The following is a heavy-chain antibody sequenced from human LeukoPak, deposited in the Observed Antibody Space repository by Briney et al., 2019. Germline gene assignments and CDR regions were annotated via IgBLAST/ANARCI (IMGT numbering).Heavy chain of an antibody. D-gene: IGHD6-6*01. CDR2: LYTSGTT. CDR3: ARGESSSSPLYYYYYYMDV. Sequence: PSQTLSLTCTVSGGSISSGSYYWSWIRQPAGKGLEWIGRLYTSGTTNYNPSLKSRVTISVDTSKNQLSLKLSSVTAADTAVYYCARGESSSSPLYYYYYYMDVWGKGTTVTVSS. J-gene: IGHJ6*03. V-gene: IGHV4-61*02. CDR1: GGSISSGSYY.